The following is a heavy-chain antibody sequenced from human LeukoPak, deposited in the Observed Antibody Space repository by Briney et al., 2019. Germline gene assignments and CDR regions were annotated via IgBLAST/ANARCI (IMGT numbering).Heavy chain of an antibody. CDR1: GFTVSSNY. D-gene: IGHD3-22*01. V-gene: IGHV3-53*01. Sequence: GGSLRLSCAASGFTVSSNYMSWVRQAPGKGLEWVSVIYSGGSTYYADSVKGRFTISRDNSKNTLYLQMNSLSAEDTAVYYCARGPYDSSGYYYGMDVWGQGTTVTVSS. CDR2: IYSGGST. J-gene: IGHJ6*02. CDR3: ARGPYDSSGYYYGMDV.